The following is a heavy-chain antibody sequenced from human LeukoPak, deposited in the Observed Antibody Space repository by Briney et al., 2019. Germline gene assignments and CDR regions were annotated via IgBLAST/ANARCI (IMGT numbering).Heavy chain of an antibody. D-gene: IGHD6-13*01. CDR1: GFTFSSYG. J-gene: IGHJ6*03. CDR3: ARGRGSAAAGTRGNSYYYMDV. CDR2: IWYDGSNK. Sequence: GGSLRLSCAASGFTFSSYGMHWVRQAPGKGLEWVAVIWYDGSNKYYADSVKGRFTISRDNSKNTLYLQMTSLRAEDTAVYYCARGRGSAAAGTRGNSYYYMDVWGPGTPVTVSS. V-gene: IGHV3-33*01.